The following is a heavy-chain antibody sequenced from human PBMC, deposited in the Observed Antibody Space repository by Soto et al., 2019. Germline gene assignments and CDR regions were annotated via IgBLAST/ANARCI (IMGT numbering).Heavy chain of an antibody. J-gene: IGHJ3*02. CDR2: ISYDGTNK. Sequence: SLRLSCAASGFTFRSFRMHWIRQAPGKGLEWVALISYDGTNKYYADSVRGRFTISRDNSKNTLYLEMNTLRVEDTAVYYCAKVLPATGIEGGGDAFDIWVQGTMVTVSS. CDR1: GFTFRSFR. CDR3: AKVLPATGIEGGGDAFDI. D-gene: IGHD1-26*01. V-gene: IGHV3-30*18.